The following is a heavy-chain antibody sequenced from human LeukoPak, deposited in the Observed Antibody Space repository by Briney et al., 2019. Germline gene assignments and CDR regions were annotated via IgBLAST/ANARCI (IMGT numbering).Heavy chain of an antibody. CDR3: ATGRAAAGPRSPYLDY. CDR2: ISGSGGST. J-gene: IGHJ4*02. V-gene: IGHV3-23*01. D-gene: IGHD6-13*01. Sequence: PGGSLRLSCAASGFTFSSYAMSWVRQAPGKGLEWVSAISGSGGSTYYADSVKGRFTISRDNSKNTLYLQMNSLRAEDTAVYYCATGRAAAGPRSPYLDYWGQGTLVTVSS. CDR1: GFTFSSYA.